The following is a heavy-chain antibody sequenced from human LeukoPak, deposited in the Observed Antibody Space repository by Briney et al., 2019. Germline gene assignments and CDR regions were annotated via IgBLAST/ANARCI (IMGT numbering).Heavy chain of an antibody. Sequence: GGSLRLSCAASGFTFSSYRMNWVRQAPGKGLEWVSSISSSSSYIYYADSVKGRFTISRDNAKNSLYLQMNSLRAEDTAVYYCARDFVGFGGQVSGSDYWGQGTLVTVSS. D-gene: IGHD3-16*01. V-gene: IGHV3-21*01. CDR2: ISSSSSYI. J-gene: IGHJ4*02. CDR3: ARDFVGFGGQVSGSDY. CDR1: GFTFSSYR.